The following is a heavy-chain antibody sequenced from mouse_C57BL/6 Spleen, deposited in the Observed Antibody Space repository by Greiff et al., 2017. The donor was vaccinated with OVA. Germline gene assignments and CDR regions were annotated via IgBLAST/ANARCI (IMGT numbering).Heavy chain of an antibody. V-gene: IGHV5-17*01. J-gene: IGHJ2*01. CDR2: ISSGSSTI. CDR3: ARLDY. CDR1: GFTFSDYG. Sequence: EVKLVESGGGLVKPGGSLKLSCAASGFTFSDYGIHWVRQAPEKGLEWVAYISSGSSTIYYADTVKGRFTISRDNAKNTLFLQMTSLRSEDTAMYYCARLDYWGQGTTLTVSS.